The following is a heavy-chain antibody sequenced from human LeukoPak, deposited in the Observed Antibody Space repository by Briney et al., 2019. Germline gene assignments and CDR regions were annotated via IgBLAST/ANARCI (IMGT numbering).Heavy chain of an antibody. CDR3: ARAGPQQLVYYYYYMDV. CDR2: INSDGSST. D-gene: IGHD6-13*01. J-gene: IGHJ6*03. V-gene: IGHV3-74*01. Sequence: GGSLRLSCAASGFTFSSYWMHWVRQAPGKGLVWVSRINSDGSSTSYADSVKGRFTISRDNAKNTLYLQMNSLRAEDTAVYYCARAGPQQLVYYYYYMDVWGKGTTVTISS. CDR1: GFTFSSYW.